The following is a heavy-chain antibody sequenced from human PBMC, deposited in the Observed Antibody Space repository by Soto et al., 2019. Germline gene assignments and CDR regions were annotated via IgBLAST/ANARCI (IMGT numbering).Heavy chain of an antibody. V-gene: IGHV3-33*01. CDR1: GFTFSSYG. Sequence: PGGSLRLSCAASGFTFSSYGMHWVRQAPGKGLEWVAVIWYDGSNKYYADSVKGRFTISRDNSKNTLYLQMNSLRAEDTAVYYCARDRSRYYFDYWGQGTLVTVSS. CDR2: IWYDGSNK. CDR3: ARDRSRYYFDY. J-gene: IGHJ4*02.